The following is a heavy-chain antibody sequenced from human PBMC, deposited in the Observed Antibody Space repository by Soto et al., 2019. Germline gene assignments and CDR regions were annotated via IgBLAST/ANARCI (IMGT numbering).Heavy chain of an antibody. Sequence: PGGSLRLSCATSGFTFSSYSMNWVRQAPGKGLEWVSSISSSSSYIYYADSVKGRFTISRDNAKNSLYLQMNSLRAEDTAVYYCARDPVAYSSSWYVGWFDPWGQGTLVTV. CDR1: GFTFSSYS. J-gene: IGHJ5*02. V-gene: IGHV3-21*01. D-gene: IGHD6-13*01. CDR2: ISSSSSYI. CDR3: ARDPVAYSSSWYVGWFDP.